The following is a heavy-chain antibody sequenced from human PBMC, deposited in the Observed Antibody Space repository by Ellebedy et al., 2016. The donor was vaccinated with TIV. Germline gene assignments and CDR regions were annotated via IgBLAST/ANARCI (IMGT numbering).Heavy chain of an antibody. Sequence: GESLKISCAASGFTFSSYSMNWVRQAPGKGLEWVSSISSSSSYIYYADSVKGRFTISRDNAKNSLYLQMNSLRAEDTAVYYCARDREQLWLIGYWGQGTLVTVSS. CDR1: GFTFSSYS. CDR3: ARDREQLWLIGY. V-gene: IGHV3-21*01. D-gene: IGHD5-18*01. J-gene: IGHJ4*02. CDR2: ISSSSSYI.